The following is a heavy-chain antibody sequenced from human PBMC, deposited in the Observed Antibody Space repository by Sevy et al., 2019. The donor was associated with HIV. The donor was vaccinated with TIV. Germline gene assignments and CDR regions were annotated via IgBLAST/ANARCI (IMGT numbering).Heavy chain of an antibody. CDR2: IYYSGTT. CDR1: GGSISGDS. D-gene: IGHD2-15*01. Sequence: SETLSLTCSVSGGSISGDSWGWIRQPPTKELEWIGNIYYSGTTNYNPSLKSRVTISVDTSKNQFSLNLSSVTAADTAVYYCARGGGSFDYRGQGTLVTVSS. V-gene: IGHV4-59*01. CDR3: ARGGGSFDY. J-gene: IGHJ4*02.